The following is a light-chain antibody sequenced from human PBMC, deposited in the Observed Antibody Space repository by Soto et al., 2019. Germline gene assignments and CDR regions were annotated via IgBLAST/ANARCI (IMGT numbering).Light chain of an antibody. CDR3: QQYDSSPRT. CDR2: GTS. CDR1: QSFTSRS. V-gene: IGKV3-20*01. Sequence: EIVLTQSPGTLSLSPGERATLSCRASQSFTSRSLAWYQQKPGPAPRLLISGTSNRAAGIPDRFSGSGSGTDFTLTISRLEPEDFAVYYCQQYDSSPRTFGQGTKVEIK. J-gene: IGKJ1*01.